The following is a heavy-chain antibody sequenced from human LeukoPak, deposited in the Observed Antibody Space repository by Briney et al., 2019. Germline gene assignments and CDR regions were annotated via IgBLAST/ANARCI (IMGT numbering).Heavy chain of an antibody. Sequence: SETLSLTCSVSGGAVTSFYWSWIRQSPGKGLEWIGYFYYSGSTKYSPSLKSRVTMSGDTSKNQLSLKLRSVTAADTAMYYCARHRFASAVILDYWGQGDPVTVSS. D-gene: IGHD2-21*02. CDR3: ARHRFASAVILDY. CDR1: GGAVTSFY. V-gene: IGHV4-59*08. J-gene: IGHJ4*02. CDR2: FYYSGST.